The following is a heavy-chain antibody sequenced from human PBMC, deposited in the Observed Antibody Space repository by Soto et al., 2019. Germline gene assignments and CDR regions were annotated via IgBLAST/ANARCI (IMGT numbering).Heavy chain of an antibody. Sequence: PGGSLRLSCAASGFTFSDYYMSWIRQAPGKGLEWVSYISSSSSYTNYADSVKGRFTISRDNAKNSLYLQMNSLRAEDTAVYYCASPLAPFDYWGQGTLVTVSS. V-gene: IGHV3-11*03. D-gene: IGHD5-12*01. J-gene: IGHJ4*02. CDR3: ASPLAPFDY. CDR2: ISSSSSYT. CDR1: GFTFSDYY.